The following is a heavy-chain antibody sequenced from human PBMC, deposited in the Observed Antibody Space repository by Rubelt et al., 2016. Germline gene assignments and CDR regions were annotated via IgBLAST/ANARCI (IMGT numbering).Heavy chain of an antibody. V-gene: IGHV4-59*08. CDR3: ARLPGISWFDP. CDR1: GGSISNYY. J-gene: IGHJ5*02. Sequence: ESGPGLVEPSETLSLTCTVSGGSISNYYWSWIRQPPGKGLEWIGYIYYSGSTSYNPSLTGRVTISVDTTKNQFSLNLRSVTAADTAVYYCARLPGISWFDPWGQGTLVTVSS. D-gene: IGHD2-15*01. CDR2: IYYSGST.